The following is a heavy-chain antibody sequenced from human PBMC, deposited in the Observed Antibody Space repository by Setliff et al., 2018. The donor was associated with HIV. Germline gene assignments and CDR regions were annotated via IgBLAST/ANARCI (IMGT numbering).Heavy chain of an antibody. J-gene: IGHJ4*02. CDR3: ATDRTQTGMNMVRGRLTDPARYPLDY. CDR1: GGSFSGYN. V-gene: IGHV4-34*11. D-gene: IGHD3-10*01. Sequence: PSETLSLTCAVYGGSFSGYNWSWVRLPPGKTLEWLGYILYSGNSNYNPSFKNRVTISLNEAKRQFSLDLKSVTSADTAVYYCATDRTQTGMNMVRGRLTDPARYPLDYWGQGTLVTVSS. CDR2: ILYSGNS.